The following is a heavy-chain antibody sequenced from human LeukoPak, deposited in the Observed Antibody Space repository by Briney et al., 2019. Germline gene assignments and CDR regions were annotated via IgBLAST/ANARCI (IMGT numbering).Heavy chain of an antibody. D-gene: IGHD6-6*01. CDR2: MNPNSGNT. Sequence: ASVKVSCKTSGYSFTNYGMNWVRQATGQGLEWMGWMNPNSGNTAYVQKFQGRVTMTRNTSISTAYLELSSLRSDDTAVYYCARGLGSSSGRNYWGQGTLVTVSS. CDR3: ARGLGSSSGRNY. J-gene: IGHJ4*02. CDR1: GYSFTNYG. V-gene: IGHV1-8*01.